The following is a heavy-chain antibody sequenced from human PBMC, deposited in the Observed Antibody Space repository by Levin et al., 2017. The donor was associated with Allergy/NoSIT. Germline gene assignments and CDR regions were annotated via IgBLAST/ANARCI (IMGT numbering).Heavy chain of an antibody. V-gene: IGHV3-23*01. J-gene: IGHJ4*02. CDR3: ANGGRLQSSDY. Sequence: PGGSLRLSCATSGFTFSNSAMTWVRQAPGKGLEWVSVINDSGGKTYYADSVKGRFTISRDNSKNTLYLQMSSLRAEDTAVYFCANGGRLQSSDYWGQGTLVTVSS. CDR1: GFTFSNSA. D-gene: IGHD5-24*01. CDR2: INDSGGKT.